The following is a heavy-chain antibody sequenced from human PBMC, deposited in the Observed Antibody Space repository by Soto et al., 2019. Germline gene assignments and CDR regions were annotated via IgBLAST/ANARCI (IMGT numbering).Heavy chain of an antibody. CDR3: ARGLNGYLHYFDY. CDR2: INAGNGNT. J-gene: IGHJ4*02. D-gene: IGHD5-18*01. Sequence: ASVKVSCKASGYTFTSYAMHWVRQAPGQRLEWIGWINAGNGNTKYSQKIQGRVTITRDTSASTAYMELSSLRSEDTAVYYCARGLNGYLHYFDYCGQGTLVTVSS. V-gene: IGHV1-3*01. CDR1: GYTFTSYA.